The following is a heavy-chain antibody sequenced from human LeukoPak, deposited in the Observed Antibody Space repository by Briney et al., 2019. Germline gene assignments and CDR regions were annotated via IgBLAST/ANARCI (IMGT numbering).Heavy chain of an antibody. J-gene: IGHJ4*02. V-gene: IGHV3-49*04. Sequence: GGPLRLSCSTSGFNFGDFPMAWVRQAPGKGLEWVGYIRAKAYGGTAEYGPSVKGRFFVSRDDAKGIAYLQMNSLKSEDTAVYYCTRGSGRFEYWGQGTLVSVSS. D-gene: IGHD1-26*01. CDR1: GFNFGDFP. CDR3: TRGSGRFEY. CDR2: IRAKAYGGTA.